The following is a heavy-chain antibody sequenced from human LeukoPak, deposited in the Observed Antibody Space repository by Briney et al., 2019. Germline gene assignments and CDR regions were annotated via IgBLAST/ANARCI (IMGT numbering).Heavy chain of an antibody. D-gene: IGHD3-3*01. J-gene: IGHJ4*02. CDR3: AKQYDFWSGSDY. CDR2: ISGSGGST. CDR1: GFTFISYA. Sequence: GGSLRLSRAASGFTFISYAMNWVRQAPGKGLEWVSGISGSGGSTYYADSVKGRFTISRDNSKNTLYLQMNSLRVEDTAVYYCAKQYDFWSGSDYWGQGTLVTVSS. V-gene: IGHV3-23*01.